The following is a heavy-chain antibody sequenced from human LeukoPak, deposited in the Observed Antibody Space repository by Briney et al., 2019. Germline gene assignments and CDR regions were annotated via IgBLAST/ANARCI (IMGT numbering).Heavy chain of an antibody. V-gene: IGHV3-74*01. J-gene: IGHJ4*02. CDR2: INGDGCII. CDR1: GFAFSGYW. CDR3: ARDVDTAMVSFDY. Sequence: PGGSLRLSCAASGFAFSGYWMNWVRQAPGKGLVWLSRINGDGCIISYADSVKGRFTISRDNAKNSLYLQMNSLRAEDPAVYYCARDVDTAMVSFDYWGQGNLVTVSS. D-gene: IGHD5-18*01.